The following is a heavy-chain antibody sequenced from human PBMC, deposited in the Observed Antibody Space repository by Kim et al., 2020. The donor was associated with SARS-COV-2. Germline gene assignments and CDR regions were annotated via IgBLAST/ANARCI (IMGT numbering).Heavy chain of an antibody. CDR1: GFTFSSYD. D-gene: IGHD4-17*01. CDR3: AKDLSGDYVTFAFDI. CDR2: ISYDGSNK. Sequence: GGSLRLSCAASGFTFSSYDMHWVRQAPGKGLEWVAIISYDGSNKYYADSVKGRFTISRDNSKNTLYLQMNSLRAEDTAVYYCAKDLSGDYVTFAFDIWGQGTMVTVSS. V-gene: IGHV3-30*18. J-gene: IGHJ3*02.